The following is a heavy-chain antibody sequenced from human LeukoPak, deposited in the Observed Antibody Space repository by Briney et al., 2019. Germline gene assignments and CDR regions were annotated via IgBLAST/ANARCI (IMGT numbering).Heavy chain of an antibody. CDR3: ARDSGSSWYPHFDY. Sequence: GGSLRLSCAASGFTFSSYSMNWVRQAPGKGLEWVSSISSSSSYIYYADSVKGRFTISRDNAKNSLYLQMNGLRAEDTAVYYCARDSGSSWYPHFDYWGQGTLVTVSS. D-gene: IGHD6-13*01. CDR1: GFTFSSYS. J-gene: IGHJ4*02. V-gene: IGHV3-21*01. CDR2: ISSSSSYI.